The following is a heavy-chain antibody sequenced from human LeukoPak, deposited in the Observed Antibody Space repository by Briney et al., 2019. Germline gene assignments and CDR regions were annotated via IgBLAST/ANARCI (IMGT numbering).Heavy chain of an antibody. CDR2: ISSGGSSI. CDR1: GFTFCSYE. Sequence: PGGSLRLSRAASGFTFCSYEMNWVRQAPGKGLEWGSYISSGGSSIYYADSVKGRFTISRDNATNSLYMHMYSLRDAGTPVYYSARGGPHYDYLDDGGEGTLVTVSS. CDR3: ARGGPHYDYLDD. V-gene: IGHV3-48*03. D-gene: IGHD3-16*01. J-gene: IGHJ4*02.